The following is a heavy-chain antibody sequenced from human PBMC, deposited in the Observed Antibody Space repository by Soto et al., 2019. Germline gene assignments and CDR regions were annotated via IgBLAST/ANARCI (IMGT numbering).Heavy chain of an antibody. CDR2: INPSGGST. CDR3: AREPSGYCTNGVCYSGVGWFDP. V-gene: IGHV1-46*01. Sequence: QVQLVQSGAEVKKPGASVKVSFKASGYTFTSYYMHWVRQAPGQGLEWMGIINPSGGSTSYAQKFQGRVTMTRDTSTSTVYMELSSLRSEDTAVYYCAREPSGYCTNGVCYSGVGWFDPWGQGTLVTVSS. CDR1: GYTFTSYY. J-gene: IGHJ5*02. D-gene: IGHD2-8*01.